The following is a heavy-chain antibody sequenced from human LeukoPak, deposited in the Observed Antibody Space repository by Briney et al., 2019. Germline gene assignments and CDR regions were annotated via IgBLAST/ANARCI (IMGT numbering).Heavy chain of an antibody. D-gene: IGHD3-22*01. J-gene: IGHJ4*02. Sequence: GGSLRLSCAASGFTFSSYWMSWVRQAPGKGLEWVANIKQDGSEKYYVDSVKGRFTISRDNAKNSLYLQMNSLGAEDTAVYYCARDQDSSGYPGHDYWGQGTLVTVSS. CDR3: ARDQDSSGYPGHDY. CDR1: GFTFSSYW. CDR2: IKQDGSEK. V-gene: IGHV3-7*01.